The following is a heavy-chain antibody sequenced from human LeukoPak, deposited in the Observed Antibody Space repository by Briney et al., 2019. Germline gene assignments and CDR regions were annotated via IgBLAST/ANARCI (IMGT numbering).Heavy chain of an antibody. D-gene: IGHD5-18*01. J-gene: IGHJ4*02. CDR3: ARDGFIYSRGTLDY. CDR1: GGSISSYY. Sequence: SETLSLTCTVSGGSISSYYWSWIRQPPGKGLEWIGYIYYSGSTNYNPSLKSRVTISVDTSKNQFSLKLSSVTAADTAVYYCARDGFIYSRGTLDYWGQGTLVTVSS. V-gene: IGHV4-59*01. CDR2: IYYSGST.